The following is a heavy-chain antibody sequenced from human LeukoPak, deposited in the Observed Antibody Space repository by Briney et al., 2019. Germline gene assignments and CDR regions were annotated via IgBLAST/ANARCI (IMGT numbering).Heavy chain of an antibody. CDR3: AREAQITMIDQLLGGYYMDV. V-gene: IGHV1-18*01. CDR2: ISAYNGNT. Sequence: GESLKISCKGSGYSFTSYGISWVRQAPGQGLEWMGWISAYNGNTNYAQKLQGRVTMTTDTSTNTAYMELRSLRSDDTAVYYCAREAQITMIDQLLGGYYMDVWGKGTTVTVSS. J-gene: IGHJ6*03. CDR1: GYSFTSYG. D-gene: IGHD3-22*01.